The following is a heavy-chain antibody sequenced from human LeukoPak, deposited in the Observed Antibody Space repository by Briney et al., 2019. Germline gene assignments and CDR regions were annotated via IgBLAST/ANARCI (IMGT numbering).Heavy chain of an antibody. CDR2: ISNSGRST. CDR3: AKDRLESWSGFYFGLFDY. J-gene: IGHJ4*02. V-gene: IGHV3-23*01. Sequence: GGSLRLSCATSGSTFSRYAMSWVRQAPGKGLEWVSGISNSGRSTYYADPVKGRFTISRDNSKSTLYLQMNSLRAEDTAVYYCAKDRLESWSGFYFGLFDYWGQGALVTVAS. CDR1: GSTFSRYA. D-gene: IGHD3-3*01.